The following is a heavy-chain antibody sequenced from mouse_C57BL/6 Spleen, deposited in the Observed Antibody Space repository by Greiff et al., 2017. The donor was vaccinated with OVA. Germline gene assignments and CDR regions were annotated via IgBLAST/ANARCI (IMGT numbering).Heavy chain of an antibody. D-gene: IGHD1-1*01. Sequence: QVQLQQPGAELVKPGASVKVSCKASGYTFTSYWMHWVKQRPGQGLEWIGRIHPSGSDTNYNQKFKGKATLTVDKSSSTAYMQLSSLTSEDSAVYYCAIAENYGSFAYWGQGTLVTVSA. CDR2: IHPSGSDT. CDR3: AIAENYGSFAY. V-gene: IGHV1-74*01. CDR1: GYTFTSYW. J-gene: IGHJ3*01.